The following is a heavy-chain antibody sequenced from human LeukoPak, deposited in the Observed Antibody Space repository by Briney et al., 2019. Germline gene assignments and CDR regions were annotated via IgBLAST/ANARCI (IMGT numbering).Heavy chain of an antibody. CDR2: IYGSSRT. J-gene: IGHJ4*02. Sequence: GGSLRLSCAGSGFIVSSNYMSWVRQAAGKGLEWVSVIYGSSRTYYADSVKGRFTISRDNSENTVYLQMNSLRAEDTAVYYCAKSEVYYFGTSGGFDYWGQGTLVTVSS. D-gene: IGHD3-22*01. CDR3: AKSEVYYFGTSGGFDY. CDR1: GFIVSSNY. V-gene: IGHV3-66*01.